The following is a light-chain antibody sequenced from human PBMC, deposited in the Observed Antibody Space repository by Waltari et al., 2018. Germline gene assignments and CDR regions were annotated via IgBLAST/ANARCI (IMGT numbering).Light chain of an antibody. J-gene: IGLJ7*01. CDR1: RSNIGNNY. CDR2: EGT. Sequence: QSVLTQPPSVSAAPGQRVTISCSGGRSNIGNNYVSWYRQFPGTAPKLLIQEGTERPSGIAGRFSGSKSGTSATLDITGLQAGDEADYYCGTWDSSLSGAVFGGGTHLTVL. V-gene: IGLV1-51*02. CDR3: GTWDSSLSGAV.